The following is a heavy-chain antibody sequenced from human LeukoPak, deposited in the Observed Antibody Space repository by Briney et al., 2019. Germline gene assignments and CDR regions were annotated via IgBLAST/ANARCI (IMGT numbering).Heavy chain of an antibody. J-gene: IGHJ4*02. CDR3: ARTNEIADSGYDSVRAEQYYFDY. Sequence: SVKVSCKASGGTFSSYAISWVRQAPGQGPEWMGGIIPIFGTANYAQKFQGRVTITADESTSTAYMELSSLRSEDTAVYYCARTNEIADSGYDSVRAEQYYFDYWGQGTLVTVSS. CDR2: IIPIFGTA. D-gene: IGHD5-12*01. CDR1: GGTFSSYA. V-gene: IGHV1-69*13.